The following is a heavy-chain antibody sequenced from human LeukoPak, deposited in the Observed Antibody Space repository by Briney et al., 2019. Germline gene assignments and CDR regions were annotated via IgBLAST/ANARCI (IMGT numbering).Heavy chain of an antibody. J-gene: IGHJ4*02. V-gene: IGHV4-34*01. Sequence: KPSETLSLTCAVYGGSFSGYSWSWIRQPPGKGLEWIGEITHSGSSNYNPSLKSRLTISLDTSKNQFSLNLKSVTAADTAMYYCARDGVVTMELDSWGQGTLVTVSS. CDR1: GGSFSGYS. CDR3: ARDGVVTMELDS. D-gene: IGHD3-3*01. CDR2: ITHSGSS.